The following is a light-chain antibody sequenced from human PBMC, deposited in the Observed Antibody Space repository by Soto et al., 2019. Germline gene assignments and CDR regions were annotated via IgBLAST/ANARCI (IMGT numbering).Light chain of an antibody. J-gene: IGKJ1*01. CDR1: QSVLYSSSNKNY. V-gene: IGKV4-1*01. CDR2: WAS. Sequence: DIVMTQSPDSLAVPLGESATINCKSSQSVLYSSSNKNYLAWYQQKPGQPPKLLISWASTRESGVPDRFSGSGSGTDFTLTISSLQAEDVAVYYCQQYYSIPWTFGQGTKVDIK. CDR3: QQYYSIPWT.